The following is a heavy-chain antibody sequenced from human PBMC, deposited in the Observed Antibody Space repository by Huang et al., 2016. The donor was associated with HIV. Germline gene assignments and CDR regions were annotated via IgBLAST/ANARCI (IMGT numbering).Heavy chain of an antibody. CDR3: ARMFSGYFDE. D-gene: IGHD3-22*01. J-gene: IGHJ4*02. CDR1: GDSVSSGTYN. Sequence: QLQLQESGPGLVKTSETLSLTCTVSGDSVSSGTYNWGWIRQPPGKGLGWIGRISDNGITSYSPALKNRLTMSVDTSKNHFSLSLSSVTAADTAVYYCARMFSGYFDEWGQGTLVTVSS. CDR2: ISDNGIT. V-gene: IGHV4-39*02.